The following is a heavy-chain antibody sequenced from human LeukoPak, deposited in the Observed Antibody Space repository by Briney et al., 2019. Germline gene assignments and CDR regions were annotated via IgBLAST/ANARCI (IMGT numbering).Heavy chain of an antibody. CDR1: GESSSGYY. CDR3: ANALPRRPFDV. J-gene: IGHJ3*01. V-gene: IGHV4-34*01. Sequence: SETLSLTRAVYGESSSGYYWSWIRQPTGKGLEWIGEINHSGSTNYNPSLKSRVTISVDTSKNEFSLKLNSVTAADTAVYYCANALPRRPFDVWGQGTMVTVSS. CDR2: INHSGST.